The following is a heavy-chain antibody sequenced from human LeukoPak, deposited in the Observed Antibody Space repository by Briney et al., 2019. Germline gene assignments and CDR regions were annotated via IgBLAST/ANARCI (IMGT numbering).Heavy chain of an antibody. CDR2: INPNSCDT. CDR3: ARDHCSSANCYEYHYHGMDV. V-gene: IGHV1-2*02. D-gene: IGHD2-2*01. Sequence: GASVKVSCKASGYTFTGYYMHWVRQAPGQGLEWMGCINPNSCDTNYAQKFQGSVTMTRDTSISTAYMELTNLRPDDTAVYYCARDHCSSANCYEYHYHGMDVWGQGTTVTVSS. J-gene: IGHJ6*02. CDR1: GYTFTGYY.